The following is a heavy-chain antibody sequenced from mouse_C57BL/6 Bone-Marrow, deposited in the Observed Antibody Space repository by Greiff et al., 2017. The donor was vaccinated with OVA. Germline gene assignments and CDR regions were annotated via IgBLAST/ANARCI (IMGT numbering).Heavy chain of an antibody. V-gene: IGHV1-81*01. D-gene: IGHD1-1*01. CDR2: IYPRSGNT. CDR3: ANYYGSNYPFAY. J-gene: IGHJ3*01. Sequence: QVQLKESGAELARPGASVKLSCKASGYTFTSYGISWVKQRTGQGLEWIGEIYPRSGNTYYNEKFKGKATLTADKSSSTAYMELRSLTSEDSAVYFCANYYGSNYPFAYWGQGTLVTVSA. CDR1: GYTFTSYG.